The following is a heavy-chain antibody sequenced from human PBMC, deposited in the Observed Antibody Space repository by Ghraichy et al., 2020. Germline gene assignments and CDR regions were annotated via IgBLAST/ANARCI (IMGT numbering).Heavy chain of an antibody. J-gene: IGHJ4*02. CDR3: ARGWRVRGVIRETYFDY. CDR1: GFTFSSYG. V-gene: IGHV3-30*02. CDR2: IRYDGSNK. D-gene: IGHD3-10*01. Sequence: GESLNISCAASGFTFSSYGMHWVRQAPGKGLEWVAFIRYDGSNKYYADSVKGRFTISRDNSKNTLYLQMNSLRAEDTAVYYCARGWRVRGVIRETYFDYWGQGTLVTVSS.